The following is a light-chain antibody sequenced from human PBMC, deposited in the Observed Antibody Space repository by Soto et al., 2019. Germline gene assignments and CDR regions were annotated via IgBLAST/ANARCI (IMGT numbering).Light chain of an antibody. CDR2: TGS. Sequence: DIQMTQSPSSVSASVGDRVSITCRASQGISNWLAWYQQKPGRAPKLLIYTGSSLQSGVPSRCSGTGSGTDFTLTISSLQPEDVATYYCQLANSFPLTFGGGTKVEIK. J-gene: IGKJ4*01. CDR1: QGISNW. V-gene: IGKV1-12*01. CDR3: QLANSFPLT.